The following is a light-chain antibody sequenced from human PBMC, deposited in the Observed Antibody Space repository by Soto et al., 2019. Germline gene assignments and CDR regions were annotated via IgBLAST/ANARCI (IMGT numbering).Light chain of an antibody. CDR3: QQYGSSPWT. Sequence: EIVLTQSPGTLSLSPGERATLSCRASQSVSSSYLAWNQQKPGQAPRLLIYGASSRATGIPDRFSGSGSGTDFTLTISRLEPEDFAVYYCQQYGSSPWTFVQGTKVEIK. CDR2: GAS. CDR1: QSVSSSY. J-gene: IGKJ1*01. V-gene: IGKV3-20*01.